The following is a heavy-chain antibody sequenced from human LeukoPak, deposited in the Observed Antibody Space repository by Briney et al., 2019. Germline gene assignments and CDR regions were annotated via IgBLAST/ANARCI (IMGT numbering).Heavy chain of an antibody. V-gene: IGHV3-53*01. CDR3: AKGGSYRSQPYFDY. CDR2: IYSGGST. D-gene: IGHD3-16*02. Sequence: GGSLRLSCAASGFTVSDNYMNWVRQAPGKGLEWVSVIYSGGSTFYADSVKGRFTISRDNSKNTVYLQMNSLRAEDTAVYYCAKGGSYRSQPYFDYWGQGTPVTVSS. J-gene: IGHJ4*02. CDR1: GFTVSDNY.